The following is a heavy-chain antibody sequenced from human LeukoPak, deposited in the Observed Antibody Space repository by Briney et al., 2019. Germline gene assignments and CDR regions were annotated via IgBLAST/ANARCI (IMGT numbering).Heavy chain of an antibody. CDR3: ARDFSMVYYMDV. V-gene: IGHV3-7*01. J-gene: IGHJ6*03. CDR1: GFTFSSYW. CDR2: IKQDGSEK. D-gene: IGHD2/OR15-2a*01. Sequence: PGGSLRLSCAASGFTFSSYWMTWVRQAPGKGLEWVANIKQDGSEKYYVDSVKGRFTISRDNAKKSLYLQMNSLRAEDTAVYYCARDFSMVYYMDVWGKGTTVTVSS.